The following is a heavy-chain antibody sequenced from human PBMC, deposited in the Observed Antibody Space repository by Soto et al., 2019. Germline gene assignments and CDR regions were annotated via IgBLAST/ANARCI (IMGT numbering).Heavy chain of an antibody. V-gene: IGHV3-21*01. Sequence: NPGGSLRLSCAASGFTFSRYSMNWVRQAPGKGLEWVSSISSRSSNIFYGGSVKGRFTISRDNAKNSLFLQMKSLRADDTAVYYCARTVFYNVSSLSAFDIWGQGTMVTVSS. CDR3: ARTVFYNVSSLSAFDI. CDR2: ISSRSSNI. CDR1: GFTFSRYS. D-gene: IGHD3-9*01. J-gene: IGHJ3*02.